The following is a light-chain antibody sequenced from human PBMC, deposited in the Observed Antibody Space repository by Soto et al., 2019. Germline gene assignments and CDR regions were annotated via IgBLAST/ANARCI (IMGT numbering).Light chain of an antibody. V-gene: IGLV2-14*01. CDR1: SSDVGAYNY. J-gene: IGLJ2*01. CDR3: TSWTTSTTMK. Sequence: QSDVTQPASVSRSPGQSNTISCTGTSSDVGAYNYVSWYQQHPGKAPKLMIYDVNIRPSGVSNRFSGSKSGNTASLTISGLQAEDEADYYCTSWTTSTTMKFGGGTKVTVL. CDR2: DVN.